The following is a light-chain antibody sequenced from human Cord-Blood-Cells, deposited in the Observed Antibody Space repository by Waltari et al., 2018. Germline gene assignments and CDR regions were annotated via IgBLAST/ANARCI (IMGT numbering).Light chain of an antibody. Sequence: EIVMTQSPATLSVSPGERATLACRASQSVSSNLAWYQQKPGQAPRLLIYGASTRATGIPARFSGSGSGIEFTRTISSRQSEDFAVYYCQQYNNWPPYTFGQGTKLEIK. J-gene: IGKJ2*01. CDR1: QSVSSN. CDR2: GAS. V-gene: IGKV3-15*01. CDR3: QQYNNWPPYT.